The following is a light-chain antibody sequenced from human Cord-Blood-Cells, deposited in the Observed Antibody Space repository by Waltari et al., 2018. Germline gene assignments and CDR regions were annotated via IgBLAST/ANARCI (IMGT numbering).Light chain of an antibody. CDR3: CSYAGSSTWV. Sequence: QSALTQPASVSGSPGQSITISCTGTSSDVGRYNLVSWYQQHPGKAPKLIIYEGSKRPSGVSNHFSGSKSGNTASLTSSGLQAEDEADYYCCSYAGSSTWVFGGGTKLTVL. CDR2: EGS. CDR1: SSDVGRYNL. J-gene: IGLJ3*02. V-gene: IGLV2-23*01.